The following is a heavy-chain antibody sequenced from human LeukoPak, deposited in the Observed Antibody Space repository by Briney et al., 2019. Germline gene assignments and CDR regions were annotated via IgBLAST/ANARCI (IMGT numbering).Heavy chain of an antibody. CDR2: ISYDGSNK. V-gene: IGHV3-30-3*02. J-gene: IGHJ3*02. D-gene: IGHD2-15*01. CDR3: AKNGPGSRYCSGGSCQPLDAFDI. CDR1: GFTFSSYA. Sequence: PGGSLRLSCAASGFTFSSYAMHWVRQAPGKGLEWVAVISYDGSNKYYADSVKGRFTISRDNSKNTLYLQMNSLRAEDTAVYYCAKNGPGSRYCSGGSCQPLDAFDIWGQGTMVTVSS.